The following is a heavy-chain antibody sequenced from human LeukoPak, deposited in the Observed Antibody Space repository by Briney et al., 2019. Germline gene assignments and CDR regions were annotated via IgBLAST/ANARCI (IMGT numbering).Heavy chain of an antibody. Sequence: SETLSLTCTVSGGSISSYYWSWIRQPPGKGLEWIGYIYTSGSTNYNPSLKSRVTISVDTSKNQFSLKLSSVTAADTAVYYCARHKFGVVNCFDPWGQGTLVTVSS. CDR3: ARHKFGVVNCFDP. CDR1: GGSISSYY. V-gene: IGHV4-4*09. CDR2: IYTSGST. D-gene: IGHD3-3*01. J-gene: IGHJ5*02.